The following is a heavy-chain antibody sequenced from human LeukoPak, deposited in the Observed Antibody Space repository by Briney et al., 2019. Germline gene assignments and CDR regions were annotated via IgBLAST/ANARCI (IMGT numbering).Heavy chain of an antibody. Sequence: GRSLRLSCAASGFTFSSYGMHWVRQAPGKGLEWVAVISYDGSNKYYADSVKGRFTISRDNSKNTLYLQMNSLRAEDTAVYYCAKGYCSGGSCYSTYYYHGMDVWGKGTTVTVSS. D-gene: IGHD2-15*01. J-gene: IGHJ6*04. CDR1: GFTFSSYG. CDR3: AKGYCSGGSCYSTYYYHGMDV. V-gene: IGHV3-30*18. CDR2: ISYDGSNK.